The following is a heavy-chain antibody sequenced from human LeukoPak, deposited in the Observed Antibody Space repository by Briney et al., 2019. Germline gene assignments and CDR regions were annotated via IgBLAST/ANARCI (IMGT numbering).Heavy chain of an antibody. CDR1: GFTVSTNY. Sequence: PGGSLRLSCVVSGFTVSTNYMSWVRQAPGKGLEWVSVIYSGGGTYCADSVRGRFTISRDNPKNRVFLQMNSLRVEDTAVYYCARDPTAVNNLPSYYFDYWGQGTLVTVSS. CDR3: ARDPTAVNNLPSYYFDY. D-gene: IGHD6-19*01. J-gene: IGHJ4*02. V-gene: IGHV3-53*01. CDR2: IYSGGGT.